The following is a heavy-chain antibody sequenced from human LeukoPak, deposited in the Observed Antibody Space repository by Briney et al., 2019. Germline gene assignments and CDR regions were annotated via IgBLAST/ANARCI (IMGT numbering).Heavy chain of an antibody. CDR2: IWYDGSKR. Sequence: GGSLRLSCAASGFTVSSTYMSWVRQAPGKGLEWVAVIWYDGSKRFYADSVQGRFTISRDDSKNTLYLQMNSLRVEDAAVYYCARDPGVNYYYFDHWGQGSLVIVSS. V-gene: IGHV3-33*08. CDR1: GFTVSSTY. CDR3: ARDPGVNYYYFDH. J-gene: IGHJ4*02. D-gene: IGHD5-24*01.